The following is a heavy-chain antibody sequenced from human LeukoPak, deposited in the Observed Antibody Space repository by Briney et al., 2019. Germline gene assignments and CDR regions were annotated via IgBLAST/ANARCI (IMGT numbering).Heavy chain of an antibody. D-gene: IGHD3-10*01. CDR3: VKGFVHPTYYFDY. Sequence: PGGSLRLSCAASGLTFSNYAMMWVRQAPGKRLEWVSSITGSGDGTYYADSVRGRFTISRDNSENTLYLQLNSLRADDTAVYFCVKGFVHPTYYFDYWGQGTLVTVSS. V-gene: IGHV3-23*01. CDR2: ITGSGDGT. J-gene: IGHJ4*02. CDR1: GLTFSNYA.